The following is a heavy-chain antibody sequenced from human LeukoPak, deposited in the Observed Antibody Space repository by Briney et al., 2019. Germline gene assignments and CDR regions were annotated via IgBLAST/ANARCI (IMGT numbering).Heavy chain of an antibody. Sequence: GGSLRLSCAASGFTVSSNHMSWVRQAPGKGLECVSVIHNGGNIDYADSVKGRFTISRDNSKNTLYLQINSLRADDTAVYYCARSAAAGRIVATFGYWGQGTLVIVSS. CDR3: ARSAAAGRIVATFGY. CDR2: IHNGGNI. J-gene: IGHJ4*02. CDR1: GFTVSSNH. V-gene: IGHV3-53*05. D-gene: IGHD5-12*01.